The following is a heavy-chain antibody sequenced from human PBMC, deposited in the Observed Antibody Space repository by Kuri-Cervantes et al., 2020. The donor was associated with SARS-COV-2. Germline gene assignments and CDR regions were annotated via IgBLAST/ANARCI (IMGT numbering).Heavy chain of an antibody. V-gene: IGHV3-33*01. Sequence: GGSLRLSCAASGFTFSSYGMHWVRQAPGKGLEWVAVIRYDGSNKYYADSVKGRFTISRDNSKNTLYLQKNSLRAEDTAVYYCAREYIAARPGLDSWGQGTLVTVSS. D-gene: IGHD6-6*01. CDR1: GFTFSSYG. J-gene: IGHJ4*02. CDR2: IRYDGSNK. CDR3: AREYIAARPGLDS.